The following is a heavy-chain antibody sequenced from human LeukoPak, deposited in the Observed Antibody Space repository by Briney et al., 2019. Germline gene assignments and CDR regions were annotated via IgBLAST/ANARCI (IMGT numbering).Heavy chain of an antibody. D-gene: IGHD3-3*01. V-gene: IGHV4-59*06. CDR1: GVPFSHHS. Sequence: SEALSLTCAVYGVPFSHHSWSWIRQPAGRGLEWIGYVYYSGSSYYIPSLESRVTMSVEVSKNQFSLELHSVTAADTAVYYCARVKVLRFLEWFLDFWGQGALVTVSS. CDR2: VYYSGSS. CDR3: ARVKVLRFLEWFLDF. J-gene: IGHJ4*02.